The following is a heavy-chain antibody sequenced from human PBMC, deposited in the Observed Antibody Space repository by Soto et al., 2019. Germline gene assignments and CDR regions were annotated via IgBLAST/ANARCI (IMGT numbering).Heavy chain of an antibody. CDR2: IFHSLGA. Sequence: PSETLSLTCTVSGGSTTSDCGSWIRQPPGKGLEWLGYIFHSLGAKYNPSLASRGTISLDTSKNQLSLSLRSVTAADTAIYFCVRDLNGSGDYWGQGTLVTVSS. CDR1: GGSTTSDC. J-gene: IGHJ4*02. CDR3: VRDLNGSGDY. D-gene: IGHD3-10*01. V-gene: IGHV4-59*01.